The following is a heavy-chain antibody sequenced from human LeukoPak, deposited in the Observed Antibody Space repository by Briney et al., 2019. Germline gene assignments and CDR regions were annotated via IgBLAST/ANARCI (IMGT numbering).Heavy chain of an antibody. CDR3: ACGYSSGWYFSFDP. CDR1: GYRFSNHW. CDR2: IYPGDSDA. J-gene: IGHJ5*02. D-gene: IGHD6-19*01. V-gene: IGHV5-51*01. Sequence: GESLQISCKGSGYRFSNHWIGWVRQMPGKGLEWMGMIYPGDSDARYSPSFQGQVTISADKSINTAYLQWSSLKAPDTAMYNCACGYSSGWYFSFDPLGQAALATVPS.